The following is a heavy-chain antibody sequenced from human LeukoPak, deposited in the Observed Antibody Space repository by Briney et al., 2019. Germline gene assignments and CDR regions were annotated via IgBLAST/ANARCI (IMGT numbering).Heavy chain of an antibody. Sequence: GESLRLSCVAAGFTFNTYAMSWVRQAPGKGPQWVARINGGGRGTYYADSLKGRFTISRDNSKNTLYLQIYNLRPEDTARYYCAKGGLGKEVFDDWGQGTVVTVSS. D-gene: IGHD1-1*01. CDR2: INGGGRGT. CDR1: GFTFNTYA. CDR3: AKGGLGKEVFDD. V-gene: IGHV3-23*01. J-gene: IGHJ4*02.